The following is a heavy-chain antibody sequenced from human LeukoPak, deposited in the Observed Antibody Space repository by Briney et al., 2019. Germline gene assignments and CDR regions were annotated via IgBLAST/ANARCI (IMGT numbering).Heavy chain of an antibody. D-gene: IGHD3-10*01. CDR2: MNPNSGNT. Sequence: ASVKVSRKASGYTFTSYDINWVRQATGQGLEWMGWMNPNSGNTGYAQKFQGRVTMTRNTSISTAYMELSSLRSEDTAVYYCARGPRFGGSRKNWFDPWGQGTLVTVSS. V-gene: IGHV1-8*01. CDR3: ARGPRFGGSRKNWFDP. J-gene: IGHJ5*02. CDR1: GYTFTSYD.